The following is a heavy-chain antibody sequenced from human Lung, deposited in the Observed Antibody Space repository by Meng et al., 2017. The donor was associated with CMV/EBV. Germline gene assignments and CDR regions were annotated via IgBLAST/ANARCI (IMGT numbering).Heavy chain of an antibody. CDR1: GFILDDYA. V-gene: IGHV3-9*01. Sequence: SXKISCAASGFILDDYAMHWVRQAPGKGLEWVSGISWNSGSIGYADSVKGRFTISRDNAKNSLYLQMNSLRAEDTALYYCASLDIVVVMGDNRPADAFDIWXQGTMVTVSS. CDR2: ISWNSGSI. D-gene: IGHD2-21*01. J-gene: IGHJ3*02. CDR3: ASLDIVVVMGDNRPADAFDI.